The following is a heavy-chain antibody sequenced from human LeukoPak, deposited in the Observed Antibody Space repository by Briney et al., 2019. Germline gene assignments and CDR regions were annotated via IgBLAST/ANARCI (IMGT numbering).Heavy chain of an antibody. Sequence: GGFLRLSCAASGFTVSSNYMSWVRQAPGKGLEWVSVIYSGGSTYYADSVKGRFTISRDNSKNTLYLQMNSLRAEDTAVYYCARPDSSGWSGYFDLWGRGTLVTVSS. V-gene: IGHV3-53*01. CDR3: ARPDSSGWSGYFDL. CDR2: IYSGGST. CDR1: GFTVSSNY. J-gene: IGHJ2*01. D-gene: IGHD6-19*01.